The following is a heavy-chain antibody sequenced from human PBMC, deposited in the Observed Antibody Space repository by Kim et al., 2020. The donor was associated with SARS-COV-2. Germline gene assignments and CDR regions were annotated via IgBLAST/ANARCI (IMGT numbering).Heavy chain of an antibody. CDR1: GFTFSSYS. J-gene: IGHJ3*02. CDR3: ARDSRVVPAAIAAFDI. V-gene: IGHV3-21*01. CDR2: ISSSSSYI. D-gene: IGHD2-2*01. Sequence: GGSLRLSCAASGFTFSSYSMNWVRQAPGKGLEWVSSISSSSSYIYYADSVKGRFTISRDNAKNSLYLQMNSLRAEDTAVYYCARDSRVVPAAIAAFDIWGQGTMVTVSS.